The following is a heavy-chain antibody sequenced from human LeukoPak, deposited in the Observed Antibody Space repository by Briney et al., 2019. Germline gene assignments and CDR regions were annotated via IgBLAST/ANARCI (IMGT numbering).Heavy chain of an antibody. CDR2: ISSSSSYI. J-gene: IGHJ4*02. CDR1: GFTFSSYS. CDR3: ARGIRLWLGLDY. Sequence: PGGSLRLSCAASGFTFSSYSMNWVRQAPGKGLEWVSSISSSSSYIYYADSVKGRFTISRDNAKNSLYLQMNSLRAEDTAVYYCARGIRLWLGLDYWGQGTLVTVSS. D-gene: IGHD5-18*01. V-gene: IGHV3-21*01.